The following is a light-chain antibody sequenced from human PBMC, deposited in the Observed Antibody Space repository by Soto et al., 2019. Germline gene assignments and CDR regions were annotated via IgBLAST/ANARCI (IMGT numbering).Light chain of an antibody. J-gene: IGLJ1*01. CDR1: SSDVGGYNY. CDR2: EVS. V-gene: IGLV2-14*01. CDR3: GSYTSISTLV. Sequence: QSALTQPASVSGSPGQSITISCTGTSSDVGGYNYVSWYQHHPGKAPKLIIFEVSNRPSGVSNRFSGSKSGNTASLTISGLQAEDEADYFCGSYTSISTLVFGTGTKLTVL.